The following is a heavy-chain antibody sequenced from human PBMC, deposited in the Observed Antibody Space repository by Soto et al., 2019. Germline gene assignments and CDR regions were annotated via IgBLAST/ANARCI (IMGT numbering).Heavy chain of an antibody. V-gene: IGHV3-7*01. CDR2: IKQDGSEK. CDR1: GFTFSSYW. CDR3: ARDHNVVAIRRNVYSSYVMAV. D-gene: IGHD2-15*01. J-gene: IGHJ6*02. Sequence: EVQLVESGGGLVQPGGSLRLSCAASGFTFSSYWMSWVRQAPGKGLEWVDNIKQDGSEKYYVDSVKRRFTISRDNAKNSPYMQMNKMRAEDTAVYYCARDHNVVAIRRNVYSSYVMAVWGLGTTVTVSS.